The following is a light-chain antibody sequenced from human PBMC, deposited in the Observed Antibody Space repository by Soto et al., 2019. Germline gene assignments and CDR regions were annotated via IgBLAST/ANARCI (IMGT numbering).Light chain of an antibody. CDR1: QDISNS. CDR3: QQLHTFPLT. J-gene: IGKJ4*01. Sequence: DIQLTQSPSFLSASVRDRVTVTCRASQDISNSLAWYQQKPGKAPTLLIYATSTLQSGGPSRFSGSGSGTEFTLTINSLQPEDFATYYCQQLHTFPLTFGGGTTVEIK. V-gene: IGKV1-9*01. CDR2: ATS.